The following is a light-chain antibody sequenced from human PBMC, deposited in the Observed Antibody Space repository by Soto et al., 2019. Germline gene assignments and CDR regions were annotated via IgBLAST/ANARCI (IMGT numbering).Light chain of an antibody. CDR3: QQYNSYRRT. J-gene: IGKJ1*01. V-gene: IGKV1-5*03. CDR1: QSISSW. CDR2: KAS. Sequence: DLQMTQSPSTLSASVGDRVTITCRASQSISSWLAWYQQKPGKAPKLLIYKASSLESGVPSRFSGSGSGTEFTLTISSLQPDDFATYSCQQYNSYRRTFGQGTKVEIK.